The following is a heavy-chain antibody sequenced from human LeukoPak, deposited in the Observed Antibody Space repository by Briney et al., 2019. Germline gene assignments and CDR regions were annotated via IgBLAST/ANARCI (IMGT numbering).Heavy chain of an antibody. D-gene: IGHD3-10*02. J-gene: IGHJ5*02. CDR1: GYTFNNYD. CDR2: LDPNSGDT. V-gene: IGHV1-8*02. Sequence: AAVKVSCKASGYTFNNYDINWVRQTTERGLEWMGWLDPNSGDTGYAQNFQGRLTMTRSTSINTAYMELSSLRSEDTAVYYCARAPGNYVHWFDPWGQGTLVTVPS. CDR3: ARAPGNYVHWFDP.